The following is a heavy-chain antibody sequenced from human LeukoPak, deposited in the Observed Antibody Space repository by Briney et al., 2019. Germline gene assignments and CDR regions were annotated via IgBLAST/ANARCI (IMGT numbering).Heavy chain of an antibody. Sequence: GGSLRLSCSASGFTFSSYGMHWVRQAPGKGLEYVSVISGNGGSTYYADSVKGRFTISRDNSKNTLYLQMSSLRAEDTAVYYCARDLTGYSSSWFDYWGQGSLVTVSS. J-gene: IGHJ4*02. CDR1: GFTFSSYG. D-gene: IGHD6-13*01. CDR2: ISGNGGST. V-gene: IGHV3-64D*06. CDR3: ARDLTGYSSSWFDY.